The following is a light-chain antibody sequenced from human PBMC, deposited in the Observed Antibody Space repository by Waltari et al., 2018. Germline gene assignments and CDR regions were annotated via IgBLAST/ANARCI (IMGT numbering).Light chain of an antibody. CDR3: QQANTFPPGVT. Sequence: DIQMTQSPSSVSASVGARINITCRASQDIGNWFAWYQQKPGTAPKLLIYAASRLQRGVPARFSGSGFGTDFTLTIVSLQPEDFATYFCQQANTFPPGVTFGGGTKVEI. CDR1: QDIGNW. J-gene: IGKJ4*01. V-gene: IGKV1D-12*01. CDR2: AAS.